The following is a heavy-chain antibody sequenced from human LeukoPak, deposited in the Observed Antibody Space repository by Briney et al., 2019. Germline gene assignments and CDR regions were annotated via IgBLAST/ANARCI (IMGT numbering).Heavy chain of an antibody. Sequence: ASVKVSCKASGYTLTELSMHWVRQAPGKGLEWMGGFDPEDGETIYAQKFQGRVTMTEDTSTDTAYMELSSLRSEDTAVYYCAALIVGAPTAAFYDAFDIWGQGTMVTVSS. V-gene: IGHV1-24*01. CDR3: AALIVGAPTAAFYDAFDI. D-gene: IGHD1-26*01. J-gene: IGHJ3*02. CDR1: GYTLTELS. CDR2: FDPEDGET.